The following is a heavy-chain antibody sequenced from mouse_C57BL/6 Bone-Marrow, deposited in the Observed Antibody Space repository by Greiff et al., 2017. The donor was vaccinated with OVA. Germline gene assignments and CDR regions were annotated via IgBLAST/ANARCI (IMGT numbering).Heavy chain of an antibody. V-gene: IGHV14-4*01. J-gene: IGHJ4*01. CDR2: IDPENGDT. CDR1: GFNIKDDY. Sequence: VQLQQSGAELVRPGASVKLSCTASGFNIKDDYMHWVKQRPEQGLEWIGWIDPENGDTEYASKFQGKATITADTSSNTAYLQLSSLTSEDTAVYYCTTTPYAMDYWGQGTSVTVSP. CDR3: TTTPYAMDY.